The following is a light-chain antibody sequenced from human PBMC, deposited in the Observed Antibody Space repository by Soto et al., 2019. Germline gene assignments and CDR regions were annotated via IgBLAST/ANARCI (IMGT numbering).Light chain of an antibody. CDR1: QSISSW. CDR2: KAS. CDR3: QQYSDNWT. Sequence: DIQMTQSPSTLSASVGDRVTITCRASQSISSWLAWYQQKPGTAPKLLIYKASTLQSVVPSRFSGSGSGTEFILTISSLQPDDFATYYCQQYSDNWTFGQGTKVDIK. V-gene: IGKV1-5*03. J-gene: IGKJ1*01.